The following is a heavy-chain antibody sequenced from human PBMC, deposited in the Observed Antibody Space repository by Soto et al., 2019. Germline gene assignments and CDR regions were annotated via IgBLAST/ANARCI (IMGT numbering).Heavy chain of an antibody. J-gene: IGHJ6*02. CDR1: GYTFTSYG. D-gene: IGHD3-10*01. CDR3: PRAGKYYYGKGSPYYYGIDV. Sequence: QVQLVQSGAEVKKPGASVKVSCMASGYTFTSYGVSWVRQAPGQGLEWMGWISGYNGNTNYAQKLQGRVTMTTDTSTRRADMELRSLRSDYRAGYYCPRAGKYYYGKGSPYYYGIDVCGQGIRVTVSS. V-gene: IGHV1-18*04. CDR2: ISGYNGNT.